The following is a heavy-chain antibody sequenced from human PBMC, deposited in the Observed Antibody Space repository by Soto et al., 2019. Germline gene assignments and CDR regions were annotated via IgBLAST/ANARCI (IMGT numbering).Heavy chain of an antibody. Sequence: QVKLVQSGAEVRKPGSSVKVSCKASGGTLTISSHGISWVRQAPGQGLEWMGGIIAMFGTANYAQKFQGRGTITADESTSTAYLELSSLRAEDTAVYYCGVPIGGSYRLRGHARDVWGQGTAVTVSS. CDR2: IIAMFGTA. V-gene: IGHV1-69*01. D-gene: IGHD3-16*02. J-gene: IGHJ6*02. CDR1: GGTLTISSHG. CDR3: GVPIGGSYRLRGHARDV.